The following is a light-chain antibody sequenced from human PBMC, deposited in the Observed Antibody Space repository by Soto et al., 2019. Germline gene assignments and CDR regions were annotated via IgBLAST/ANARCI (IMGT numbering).Light chain of an antibody. V-gene: IGLV1-44*01. Sequence: SLLTQPPSASGAPRQRVTISCFGSSSNIGSNTVNWYQQLPGTAPKPLIYSNNQRPSGVPDRFSGSKSGTSASLAISGLQSEDEADYYCAAWDESLNGLVFGTGTKVTVL. CDR1: SSNIGSNT. J-gene: IGLJ1*01. CDR3: AAWDESLNGLV. CDR2: SNN.